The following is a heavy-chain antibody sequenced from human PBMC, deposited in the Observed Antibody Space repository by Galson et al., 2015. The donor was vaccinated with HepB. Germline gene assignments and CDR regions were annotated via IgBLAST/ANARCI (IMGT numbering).Heavy chain of an antibody. V-gene: IGHV3-48*01. CDR2: ISSSSSTI. CDR1: GFTFSSYS. CDR3: ARAFGGV. Sequence: SLRLSCAASGFTFSSYSMNWVRQAPGEGLEWVSYISSSSSTIYYADSVKGRFTISRDNAKNSLYLQMNSLRAEDTAVYYCARAFGGVWGQGTMVTVSS. J-gene: IGHJ3*01. D-gene: IGHD3-16*01.